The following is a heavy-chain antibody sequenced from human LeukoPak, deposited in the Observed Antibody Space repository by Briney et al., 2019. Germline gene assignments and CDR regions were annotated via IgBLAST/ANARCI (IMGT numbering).Heavy chain of an antibody. CDR3: ARNTNWFDP. CDR2: INYSGST. J-gene: IGHJ5*02. V-gene: IGHV4-59*12. CDR1: GGSIRSYY. Sequence: KPSETLSLTCTVSGGSIRSYYWSWIRQPPGKGLEWIGYINYSGSTNYNPSLKSRVTISVDTSKNQFSLKLSSVTAADTAEYYCARNTNWFDPWGQGTLVTVSS.